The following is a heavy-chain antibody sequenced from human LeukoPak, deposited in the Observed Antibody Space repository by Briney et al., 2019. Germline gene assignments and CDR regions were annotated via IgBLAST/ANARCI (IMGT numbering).Heavy chain of an antibody. CDR1: GFTFSSYA. Sequence: GGSLRLSCAASGFTFSSYAMSWVRQAPGKGLEWVAVIWYDGSNKYYADSVKGRFTISRDNSKNTLYLQMNSLRAEDTAVYYCARDGPYGYYFDYWGQGTLVTVSS. CDR2: IWYDGSNK. V-gene: IGHV3-33*08. D-gene: IGHD3-10*01. J-gene: IGHJ4*02. CDR3: ARDGPYGYYFDY.